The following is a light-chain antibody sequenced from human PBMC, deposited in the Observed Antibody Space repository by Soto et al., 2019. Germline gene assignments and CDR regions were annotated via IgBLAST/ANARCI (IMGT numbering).Light chain of an antibody. CDR1: SSNIGNNY. Sequence: QSVLTQPPSVSAAPGQMVTVPCSGGSSNIGNNYVSWYQQLPGTAPKLLIYDNNERPSGIPDRFSGSKSGTSATLGITGLQAGDEADYYCGTWDSSLSAVLFGGGTKLTVL. J-gene: IGLJ2*01. CDR3: GTWDSSLSAVL. CDR2: DNN. V-gene: IGLV1-51*01.